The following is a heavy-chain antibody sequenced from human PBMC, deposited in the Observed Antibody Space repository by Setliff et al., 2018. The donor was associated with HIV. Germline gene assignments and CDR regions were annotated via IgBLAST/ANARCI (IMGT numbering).Heavy chain of an antibody. J-gene: IGHJ5*02. D-gene: IGHD6-19*01. CDR3: ARPHSGRGGGAWFDP. V-gene: IGHV4-39*01. CDR2: MIYGGDT. CDR1: GGSITSGNYY. Sequence: PSETLSLTCRVYGGSITSGNYYWGWIRQAPGNALEWIASMIYGGDTWYNPSLKSRVTIYVDTANNEISLRLSSVTAEDTAVYRCARPHSGRGGGAWFDPWGQGIQVTVSS.